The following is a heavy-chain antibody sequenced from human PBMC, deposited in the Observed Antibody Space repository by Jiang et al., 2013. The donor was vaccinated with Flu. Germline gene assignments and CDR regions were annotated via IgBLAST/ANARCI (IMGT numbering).Heavy chain of an antibody. Sequence: GSGLVKPSETLSLTCTVSGGSISSYYWSWIRQPPGKGLEWIGYIYYSGSTNYNPSLKSRVTISVDTSKNQFSLKLSSVTAADTAVYYCARRMGLNYYDSSGYSGAFDIWGQGTMVTVSS. V-gene: IGHV4-59*01. CDR3: ARRMGLNYYDSSGYSGAFDI. CDR2: IYYSGST. D-gene: IGHD3-22*01. CDR1: GGSISSYY. J-gene: IGHJ3*02.